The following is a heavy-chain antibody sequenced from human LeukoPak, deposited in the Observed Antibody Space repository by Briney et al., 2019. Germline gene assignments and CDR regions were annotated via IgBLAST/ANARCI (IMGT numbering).Heavy chain of an antibody. CDR3: ARADIVATITFDY. CDR2: IYYSGST. Sequence: SETLSLTCTVSGGSISSGGYYWSWIRQHPGKGLEWIGYIYYSGSTYYNPSLRSRVTISVDTSKNQFSLKLSSVTAADTAVYYCARADIVATITFDYWGQGTLVTVSS. J-gene: IGHJ4*02. V-gene: IGHV4-31*03. CDR1: GGSISSGGYY. D-gene: IGHD5-12*01.